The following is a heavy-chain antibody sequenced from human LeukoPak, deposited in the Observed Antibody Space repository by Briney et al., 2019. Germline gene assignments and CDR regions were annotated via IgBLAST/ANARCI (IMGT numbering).Heavy chain of an antibody. V-gene: IGHV1-69*05. CDR3: ARGEAGSSWYYFDY. CDR1: GGTFSSNA. Sequence: SVNVSCKASGGTFSSNAISWVRQAAGQGLEGMGGIIPIFGTANYAQKFQGRVTITTDESTSTAYMELSSLRSEDTAVYYCARGEAGSSWYYFDYWGQGTLVTVSS. J-gene: IGHJ4*02. D-gene: IGHD6-13*01. CDR2: IIPIFGTA.